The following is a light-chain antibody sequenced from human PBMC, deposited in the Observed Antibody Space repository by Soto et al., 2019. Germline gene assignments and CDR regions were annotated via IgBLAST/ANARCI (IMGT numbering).Light chain of an antibody. CDR3: QHSGDFRWT. Sequence: EIVMTQSPAILSVSPGEGATLSCRASRSVSRNLAWYQVKPGQAPRRLIYGASSRATGIPDRFSGRGFGTDFTLTISRLEPEDVAVYYCQHSGDFRWTFGQGTKVDIK. V-gene: IGKV3D-15*01. CDR2: GAS. J-gene: IGKJ1*01. CDR1: RSVSRN.